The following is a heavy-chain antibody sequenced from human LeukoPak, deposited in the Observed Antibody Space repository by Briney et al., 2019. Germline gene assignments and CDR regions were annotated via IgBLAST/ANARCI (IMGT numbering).Heavy chain of an antibody. CDR3: AKEVIAAGGNLDY. CDR2: ISYDGNNK. J-gene: IGHJ4*02. CDR1: GFTFNTAV. Sequence: PGRSLRLSCTASGFTFNTAVMHWVRQAPGKGLEWVAVISYDGNNKYYADPVKGRFTISRDNSKNTLYVQMNRLRPEDTAVYYCAKEVIAAGGNLDYWGQGTLVTVSS. D-gene: IGHD6-25*01. V-gene: IGHV3-30*18.